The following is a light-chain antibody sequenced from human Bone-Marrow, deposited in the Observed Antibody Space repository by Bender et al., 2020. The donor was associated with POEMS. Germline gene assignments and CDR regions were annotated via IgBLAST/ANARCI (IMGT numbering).Light chain of an antibody. V-gene: IGLV2-23*03. J-gene: IGLJ2*01. CDR3: CSYAVTSTL. CDR2: EGS. Sequence: QSALTQPASVSGSPGQSITISCTGTSSDIGTYNLVSWYQQRPGKAPQLLIYEGSRRPSGVSNRFSGSKAGNAASMTISGLQAEDEADYYCCSYAVTSTLFGGGTKLT. CDR1: SSDIGTYNL.